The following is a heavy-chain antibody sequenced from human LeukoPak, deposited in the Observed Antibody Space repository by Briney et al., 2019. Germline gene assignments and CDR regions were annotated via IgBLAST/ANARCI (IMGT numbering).Heavy chain of an antibody. Sequence: GGSLRLSCAASGFTFSSYSMNWVRQAPGKGLEWVSSISSSSSYIYYADSVKGRFTISRDNAENSLYLQMNSLRAEDTAVYYCARGVRATGTATYFDYWGQGTLVTVSS. D-gene: IGHD1-1*01. CDR2: ISSSSSYI. J-gene: IGHJ4*02. CDR3: ARGVRATGTATYFDY. V-gene: IGHV3-21*01. CDR1: GFTFSSYS.